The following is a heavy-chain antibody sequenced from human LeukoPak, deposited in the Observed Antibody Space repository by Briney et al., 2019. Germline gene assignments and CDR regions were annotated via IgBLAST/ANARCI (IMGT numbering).Heavy chain of an antibody. V-gene: IGHV3-74*01. J-gene: IGHJ5*02. CDR3: IRDFRSADL. CDR2: IYVDGRTT. CDR1: GFTFSNYW. Sequence: GGSLRLSCVASGFTFSNYWMHWVRQPPGKGLVWVSRIYVDGRTTNYADSVKGRFTISRDDAKSTVYLEMNSLSVEDTATYYCIRDFRSADLWGQGTLVTVTS.